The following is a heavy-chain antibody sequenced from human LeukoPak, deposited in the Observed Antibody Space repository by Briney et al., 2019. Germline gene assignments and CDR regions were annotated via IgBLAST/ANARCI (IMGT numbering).Heavy chain of an antibody. D-gene: IGHD3-22*01. Sequence: PGGSLRLSRAASGFTFSSYWRSWVRQAQGKGLEWVANIKQDGSEKYYVDSVKGRFTISRDNAKNSLYLQMNSLRAEDTAVYYCASRLTDSSGYYPSYYFDYWGQGSLVTVSS. CDR3: ASRLTDSSGYYPSYYFDY. V-gene: IGHV3-7*01. CDR2: IKQDGSEK. CDR1: GFTFSSYW. J-gene: IGHJ4*02.